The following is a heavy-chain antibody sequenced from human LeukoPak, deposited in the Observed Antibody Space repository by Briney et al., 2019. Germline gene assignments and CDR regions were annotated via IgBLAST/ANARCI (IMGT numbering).Heavy chain of an antibody. CDR2: ITSSNGPT. CDR1: GFTFSSYA. Sequence: PGRSPRLSCAASGFTFSSYAMTWVRQAPGKGLEWVSTITSSNGPTNYADTVKGRFTISRDNSRNTLYLQMNSLRAEDTAIYYCAKSCGGDCYYCDYWGQGALLSVRS. V-gene: IGHV3-23*01. D-gene: IGHD2-21*02. J-gene: IGHJ4*02. CDR3: AKSCGGDCYYCDY.